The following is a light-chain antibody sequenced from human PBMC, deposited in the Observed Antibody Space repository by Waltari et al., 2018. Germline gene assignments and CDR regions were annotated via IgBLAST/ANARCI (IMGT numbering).Light chain of an antibody. J-gene: IGKJ2*01. V-gene: IGKV1-39*01. Sequence: DIQMTQSPSSLSASVGERVTMTCRASPSITNYLNNSSLNWYQQKHGQAPRLLMYAASYLQAGVPSRFSGSGYGTDCTLTVTTRQPEYFATYYCQQSQSAPYTFGRGTKVEIK. CDR3: QQSQSAPYT. CDR1: PSITNYLNNSS. CDR2: AAS.